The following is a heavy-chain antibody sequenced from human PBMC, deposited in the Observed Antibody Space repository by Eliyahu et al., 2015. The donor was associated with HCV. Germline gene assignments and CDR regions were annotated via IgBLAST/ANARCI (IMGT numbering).Heavy chain of an antibody. Sequence: QVQLVQSGAEMKKPGASVKVSCKASGYXFNNYDIHWVRQATGQGLEWMGWMNPTGGNAVSARKFQGRLTMTRDTSINTAYMELSGLGPDDTAVYYCARAFYLDSGHNWFDPWGQGTLVTVSS. CDR1: GYXFNNYD. CDR2: MNPTGGNA. CDR3: ARAFYLDSGHNWFDP. D-gene: IGHD1-26*01. J-gene: IGHJ5*02. V-gene: IGHV1-8*01.